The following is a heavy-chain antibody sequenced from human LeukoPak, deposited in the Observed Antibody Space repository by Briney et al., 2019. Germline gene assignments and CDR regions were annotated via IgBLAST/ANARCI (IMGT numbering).Heavy chain of an antibody. J-gene: IGHJ4*02. D-gene: IGHD1-26*01. V-gene: IGHV3-23*01. CDR2: LSGSGSNT. CDR3: ARAVYTGGYGGFYFDY. Sequence: GGSLRLSCAASGFTFSSYGMSWVRQAPGKGLEWASGLSGSGSNTYYADSVKGRFTISRDNSKNTLYLQMNGLRAEDTAIYYCARAVYTGGYGGFYFDYWGQGTLVTVSS. CDR1: GFTFSSYG.